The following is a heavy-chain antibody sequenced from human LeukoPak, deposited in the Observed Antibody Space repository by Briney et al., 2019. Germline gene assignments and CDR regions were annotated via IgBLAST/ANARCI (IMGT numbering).Heavy chain of an antibody. CDR3: AKGRSSSWYSSSCD. Sequence: GGSLRLSCAASGFTFSSYAMSWVRQAPGKGLGWVSGISGSGGSTNYADSVKGRFTISRDNSKNTLYLQMNSLRAEDTAVYYCAKGRSSSWYSSSCDWGRGTLVTVSS. J-gene: IGHJ4*02. CDR2: ISGSGGST. D-gene: IGHD6-13*01. CDR1: GFTFSSYA. V-gene: IGHV3-23*01.